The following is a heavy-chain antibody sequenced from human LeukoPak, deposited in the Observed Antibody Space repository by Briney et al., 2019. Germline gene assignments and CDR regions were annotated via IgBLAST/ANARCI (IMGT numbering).Heavy chain of an antibody. D-gene: IGHD3-16*02. V-gene: IGHV4-34*01. CDR1: GGSFSGYY. CDR3: ARGHYDYVWGSYRYTGGFFDY. J-gene: IGHJ4*02. Sequence: SETLSLTCAVYGGSFSGYYWSWIRQPPGKGLEWIGEINHSGSTTYNPSLKSRVTISVDTSKNQFSLKLSSVTAADTAVYYCARGHYDYVWGSYRYTGGFFDYWGQGTLVTVSS. CDR2: INHSGST.